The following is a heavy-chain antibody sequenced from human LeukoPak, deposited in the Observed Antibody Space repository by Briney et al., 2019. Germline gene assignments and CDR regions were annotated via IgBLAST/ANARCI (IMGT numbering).Heavy chain of an antibody. CDR2: IYYSGST. D-gene: IGHD3-22*01. Sequence: SETLSLTCTVSGGSISSYYWSWLRQPPGKGLEWIGYIYYSGSTNYNPSLKSRVTISVDTSKNQFSLKLSSMTAADTAVYYCARAREAYYYDSSGYYYLSYFDYWGQGTLVTVSS. CDR3: ARAREAYYYDSSGYYYLSYFDY. J-gene: IGHJ4*02. V-gene: IGHV4-59*01. CDR1: GGSISSYY.